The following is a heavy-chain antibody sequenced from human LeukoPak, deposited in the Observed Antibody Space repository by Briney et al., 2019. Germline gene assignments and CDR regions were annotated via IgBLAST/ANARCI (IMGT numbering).Heavy chain of an antibody. CDR1: GFTFSSYA. V-gene: IGHV3-23*01. CDR2: LRGNGDA. CDR3: AKASWVSTADAVL. Sequence: GGSLTLSCVASGFTFSSYAMSWVRETPARGLEWISSLRGNGDAFYADSVKGRFTLSRDESRNTVYLQLNKLRVEDTAIYYCAKASWVSTADAVLWGQGTVVTVSS. D-gene: IGHD3-16*01. J-gene: IGHJ4*02.